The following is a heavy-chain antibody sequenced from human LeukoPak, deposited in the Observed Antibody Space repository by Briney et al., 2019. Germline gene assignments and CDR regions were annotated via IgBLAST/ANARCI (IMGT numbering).Heavy chain of an antibody. D-gene: IGHD2-21*01. CDR1: GIIFGSHG. V-gene: IGHV3-23*01. CDR2: INPNGDRT. J-gene: IGHJ4*02. Sequence: GGSLRLSCAASGIIFGSHGMAWVRQAPGKGLEWVSSINPNGDRTFRADFVKGRFTISRDNSKNTVSLHMNSLRAEDSAIYRCARAYDKAYDYWGQGTLVTVSS. CDR3: ARAYDKAYDY.